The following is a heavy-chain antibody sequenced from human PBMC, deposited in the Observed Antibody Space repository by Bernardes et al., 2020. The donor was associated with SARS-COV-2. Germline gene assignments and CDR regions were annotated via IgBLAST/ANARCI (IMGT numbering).Heavy chain of an antibody. CDR2: ISRSDRGGDSSK. CDR3: ARDKGIAVAGTIWFDP. V-gene: IGHV3-11*01. D-gene: IGHD6-19*01. J-gene: IGHJ5*02. CDR1: GFSFSDYY. Sequence: GGSLRLSCAASGFSFSDYYMSWIRQTPGKGLEWLSYISRSDRGGDSSKSYADSVKGRFTISRDNAKNSLYLQMNSLRAEDTALYHCARDKGIAVAGTIWFDPWGQGTLVTVSS.